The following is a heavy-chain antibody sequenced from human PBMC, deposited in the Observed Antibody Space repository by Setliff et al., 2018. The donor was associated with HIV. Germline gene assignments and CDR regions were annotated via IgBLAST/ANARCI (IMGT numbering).Heavy chain of an antibody. J-gene: IGHJ2*01. CDR1: GDSISGYY. D-gene: IGHD7-27*01. CDR3: ARFHWGLSRYFDL. Sequence: PSETLSLTCTSSGDSISGYYWSWIRQPAGKGLEWIGRMHTSGNTNYNPSPKSRVTMSVDTSKNQFSLNLDSVTAADTAVFYCARFHWGLSRYFDLWGRGTLVTVSS. CDR2: MHTSGNT. V-gene: IGHV4-4*07.